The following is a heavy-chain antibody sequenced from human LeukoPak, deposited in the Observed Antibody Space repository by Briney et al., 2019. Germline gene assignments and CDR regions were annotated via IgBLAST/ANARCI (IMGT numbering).Heavy chain of an antibody. CDR1: GYSFANHW. CDR3: ARQRPYYYDSSGYSDAPTDY. CDR2: VYPGDSDT. V-gene: IGHV5-51*01. D-gene: IGHD3-22*01. Sequence: GESLKISCKGSGYSFANHWIGWVRQMPGKGLEWMGIVYPGDSDTRYSPSFQGQVTMSADKSISTAYLQWSSLKASDTAMYYCARQRPYYYDSSGYSDAPTDYWGQGTLVTVSS. J-gene: IGHJ4*02.